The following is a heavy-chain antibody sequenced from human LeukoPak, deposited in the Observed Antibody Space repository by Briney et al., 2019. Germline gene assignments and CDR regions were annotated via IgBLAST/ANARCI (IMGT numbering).Heavy chain of an antibody. Sequence: GASVRGSCKASGDTFSNYTLNWGRQAPRQGGEWGGRIDTNNGKPTSAQRFIGRFVLSLDPYVTPAYLQISSLKAEDTAVYYCTRGYDTTRYFFYWGQGTLVSVPS. V-gene: IGHV7-4-1*02. CDR1: GDTFSNYT. D-gene: IGHD3-22*01. CDR2: IDTNNGKP. J-gene: IGHJ4*02. CDR3: TRGYDTTRYFFY.